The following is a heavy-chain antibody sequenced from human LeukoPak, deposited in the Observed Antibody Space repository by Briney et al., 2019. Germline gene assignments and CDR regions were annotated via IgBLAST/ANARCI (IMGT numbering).Heavy chain of an antibody. CDR2: VFYTGKT. CDR3: ARVFDS. J-gene: IGHJ4*02. Sequence: TSETLSLTCTVSGGSVSTSDYYWGWLRQSPVKGLEWIGDVFYTGKTNYNPSLRGRATISIDTSKNQFSLKLTYVTAADSAVYYCARVFDSWGQGTLVTVSS. CDR1: GGSVSTSDYY. V-gene: IGHV4-39*07.